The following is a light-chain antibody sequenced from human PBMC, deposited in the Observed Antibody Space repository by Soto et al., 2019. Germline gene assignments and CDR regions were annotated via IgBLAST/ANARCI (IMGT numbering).Light chain of an antibody. Sequence: EIVLTQSPGTLSLSPGERATLSCRARQSVSSSYLAWYQHKPGQAPRLLISGTSSRATGIPDRFSGSGAGTDFTLTISRLEPEDFAVYYCQQYGTTPWTFGQGTKVDIK. CDR2: GTS. J-gene: IGKJ1*01. V-gene: IGKV3-20*01. CDR3: QQYGTTPWT. CDR1: QSVSSSY.